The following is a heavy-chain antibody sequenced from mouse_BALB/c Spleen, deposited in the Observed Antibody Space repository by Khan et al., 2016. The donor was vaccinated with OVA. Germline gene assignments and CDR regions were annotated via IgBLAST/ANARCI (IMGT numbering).Heavy chain of an antibody. J-gene: IGHJ3*01. Sequence: KQSGSELVRPGASVKLSCKASGYTFTSYWMHWVKQRPGQGLEWIGDIYLGSGSTNYDEKFKSKATLTVDTSSSTAYMQLSSLTSEDSAVYYCTRWSYWFAYWGQGTLVTVSA. CDR3: TRWSYWFAY. CDR2: IYLGSGST. CDR1: GYTFTSYW. V-gene: IGHV1S22*01. D-gene: IGHD2-12*01.